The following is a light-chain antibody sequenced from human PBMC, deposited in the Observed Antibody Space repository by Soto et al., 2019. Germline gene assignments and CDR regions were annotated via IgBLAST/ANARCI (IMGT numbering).Light chain of an antibody. J-gene: IGKJ1*01. Sequence: IGVAHSPATLSVSAGERATLSCRASQSVSSNLAWYQQKPGQAPRLLIYGASTRATGIPARFSGSGSGTDFTLTISRLEPEDFAVYYCQQYGSSGTFGQGTKVDI. CDR2: GAS. CDR3: QQYGSSGT. V-gene: IGKV3-15*01. CDR1: QSVSSN.